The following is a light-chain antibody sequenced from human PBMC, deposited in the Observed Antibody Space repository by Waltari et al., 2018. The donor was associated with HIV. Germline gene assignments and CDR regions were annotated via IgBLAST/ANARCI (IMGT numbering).Light chain of an antibody. J-gene: IGKJ3*01. CDR2: GAS. CDR1: QNIINY. V-gene: IGKV1-39*01. Sequence: DINMTQSPSPLSASVGDRVPIPCRTSQNIINYLNWYHQSPGKAPSLLIFGASTLQNGVSSRFSGSGSDTEFALSIAGLQHEDFGTYYCQQTFSPPRTFGPGT. CDR3: QQTFSPPRT.